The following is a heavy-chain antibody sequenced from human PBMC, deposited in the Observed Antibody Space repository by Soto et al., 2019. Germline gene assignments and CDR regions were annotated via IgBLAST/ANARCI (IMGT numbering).Heavy chain of an antibody. CDR1: GFTFDDYA. CDR3: AKDWGSSWYFDY. CDR2: ISWNSGSI. Sequence: EVQLVESGGGLVQPGRSLRLSCAASGFTFDDYAMHWVRQAPGKGLEWVSGISWNSGSIGYADSVKGRFTISRDNAKNSLYLQMNSRRVEDTALYYCAKDWGSSWYFDYWGKGPLVTVSS. V-gene: IGHV3-9*01. J-gene: IGHJ4*02. D-gene: IGHD6-13*01.